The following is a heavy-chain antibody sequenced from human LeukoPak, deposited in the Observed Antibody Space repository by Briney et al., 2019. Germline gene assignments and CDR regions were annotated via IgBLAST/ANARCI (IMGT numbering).Heavy chain of an antibody. V-gene: IGHV3-66*02. Sequence: GGSLRLSCAASGFTVSSNCMSWVRQAPGKGLEWVSVIYSGGSTYYADSVKGRFTISRDNSKNTLYLQMNSLRAEDTAVYYCARDKSWALGMDVWGQGTTVTVSS. CDR1: GFTVSSNC. CDR2: IYSGGST. CDR3: ARDKSWALGMDV. J-gene: IGHJ6*02. D-gene: IGHD6-13*01.